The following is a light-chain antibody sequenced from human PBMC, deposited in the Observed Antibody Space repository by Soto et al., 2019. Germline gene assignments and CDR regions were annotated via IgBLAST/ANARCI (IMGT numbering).Light chain of an antibody. Sequence: EIVLTQSPGTLSLSPLDTDTLYCRASQRVSSHLAWYQQKPGQAPRLLIYAASTRATGIPVRFSGSGSETEFTLTIRSLQSEDFALYYCHQYNNWPWTFGQGTKVDI. V-gene: IGKV3-15*01. J-gene: IGKJ1*01. CDR3: HQYNNWPWT. CDR1: QRVSSH. CDR2: AAS.